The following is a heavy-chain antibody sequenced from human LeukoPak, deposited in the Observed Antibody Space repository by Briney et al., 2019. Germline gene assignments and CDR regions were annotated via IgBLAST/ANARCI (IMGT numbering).Heavy chain of an antibody. V-gene: IGHV4-30-4*01. D-gene: IGHD2-21*01. CDR3: ARVFSAYSYGDVGDAFDI. CDR2: IYYSGST. CDR1: GGSISSRDCY. J-gene: IGHJ3*02. Sequence: SETLSLTCTVSGGSISSRDCYWSGIRQPPGKGLEWIGYIYYSGSTYYNPSLKSRVTISVDTSKNQFSLKLNSVTAADTAVYYCARVFSAYSYGDVGDAFDIWGQGTMVTVSS.